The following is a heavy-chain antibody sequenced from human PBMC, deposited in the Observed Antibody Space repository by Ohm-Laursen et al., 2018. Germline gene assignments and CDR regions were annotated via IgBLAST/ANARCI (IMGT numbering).Heavy chain of an antibody. CDR3: ARVGRDGYNYSPYYFDY. J-gene: IGHJ4*02. CDR1: GGSISSYY. D-gene: IGHD5-24*01. Sequence: GTLSLTCTVSGGSISSYYWSWIRQPPGKGLEWIGYIYYSGSTNYNPSLKSRVTISVDTSKNQFSLKLSSVTAADTAVYYCARVGRDGYNYSPYYFDYWGQGTLVTVSS. CDR2: IYYSGST. V-gene: IGHV4-59*01.